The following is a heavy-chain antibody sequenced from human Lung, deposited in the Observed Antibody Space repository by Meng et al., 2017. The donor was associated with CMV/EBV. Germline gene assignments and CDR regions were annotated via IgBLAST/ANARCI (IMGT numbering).Heavy chain of an antibody. CDR1: GGSISSSNW. Sequence: QVQLQEAGPGLVKPSGALSLTCAVSGGSISSSNWWSWVRQPPGKGLEWIEEIYHSGSTNYNPSLKSRVTISVDKSKNQFSLKLSSVTAADTAVYYCASFPPPGKQWLVTDYWGQGTLVTVSS. CDR3: ASFPPPGKQWLVTDY. J-gene: IGHJ4*02. D-gene: IGHD6-19*01. CDR2: IYHSGST. V-gene: IGHV4-4*02.